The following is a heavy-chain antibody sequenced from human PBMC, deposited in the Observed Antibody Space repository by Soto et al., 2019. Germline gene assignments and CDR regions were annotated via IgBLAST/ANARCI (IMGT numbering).Heavy chain of an antibody. D-gene: IGHD4-17*01. CDR2: ISAGGDNT. CDR3: AKVPLRPYYLAY. J-gene: IGHJ4*02. V-gene: IGHV3-23*01. CDR1: GVTFANYA. Sequence: GGSLKLSCTASGVTFANYAMHWVRQAPGKGLEWVSGISAGGDNTDYADAVKGRFTISRDNSKNTLFLQMTSLRAEDTALYYCAKVPLRPYYLAYWGPGTMVTAPQ.